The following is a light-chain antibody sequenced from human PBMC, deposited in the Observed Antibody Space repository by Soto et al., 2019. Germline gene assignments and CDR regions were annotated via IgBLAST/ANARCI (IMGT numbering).Light chain of an antibody. CDR1: QSVSSRY. Sequence: IVLTQSPGTLSLSPGERATLSCRASQSVSSRYLAWYQQKPCQAPRLLMYDASNRATGIPARFSGSVSGTDGTITLSRLEPEDGAVYDGQQYDSSPRTFGQGTKVDIK. CDR3: QQYDSSPRT. CDR2: DAS. J-gene: IGKJ1*01. V-gene: IGKV3-20*01.